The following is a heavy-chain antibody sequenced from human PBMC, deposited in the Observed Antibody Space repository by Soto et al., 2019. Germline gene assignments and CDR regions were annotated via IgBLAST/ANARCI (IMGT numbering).Heavy chain of an antibody. CDR3: STWSQRAHAFDV. Sequence: GGSLRLSCAASGFSFRGKNYLTWVRQAPGKGLEWVSGLYDTDGTYYADSVKGRFSVSRDNSKNTFYLQLHSLRPDDTALYFCSTWSQRAHAFDVWGLGTMVTVSS. CDR1: GFSFRGKNY. V-gene: IGHV3-53*01. CDR2: LYDTDGT. J-gene: IGHJ3*01.